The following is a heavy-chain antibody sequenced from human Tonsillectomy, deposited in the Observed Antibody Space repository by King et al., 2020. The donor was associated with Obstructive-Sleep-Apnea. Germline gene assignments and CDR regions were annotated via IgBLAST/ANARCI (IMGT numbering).Heavy chain of an antibody. CDR1: GYSFTSYW. CDR2: IDPSDSYT. D-gene: IGHD2-15*01. V-gene: IGHV5-10-1*01. J-gene: IGHJ5*02. Sequence: VQLVQSGAEVKKPGESLRISCKGSGYSFTSYWISWVRQMPGKGLEWMGRIDPSDSYTNYSPSFQGHVTISADKSISTAYLQWSSLKASDTAMYYCARSHEGYCSGGSCYGPNNWFDPWGQGTLVTVSS. CDR3: ARSHEGYCSGGSCYGPNNWFDP.